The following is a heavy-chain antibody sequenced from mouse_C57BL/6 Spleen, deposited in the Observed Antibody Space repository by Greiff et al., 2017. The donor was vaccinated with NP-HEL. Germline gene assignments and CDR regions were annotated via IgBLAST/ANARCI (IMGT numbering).Heavy chain of an antibody. V-gene: IGHV1-69*01. CDR1: GYTFTSYW. CDR2: IVPSDSYT. D-gene: IGHD1-1*01. J-gene: IGHJ2*01. Sequence: VQLQQPGAELVMPGASVKLSCKASGYTFTSYWMHWVKQRPGQGLGWTGEIVPSDSYTNYNQKFKGKSTLTVDKSSSTAYMQLSSLTSEDSAVYYCARGRGTTVVAPVYFDYWGQGTTLTVSS. CDR3: ARGRGTTVVAPVYFDY.